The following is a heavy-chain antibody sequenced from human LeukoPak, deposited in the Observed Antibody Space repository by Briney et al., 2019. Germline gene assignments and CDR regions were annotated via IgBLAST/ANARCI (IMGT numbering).Heavy chain of an antibody. V-gene: IGHV3-23*01. D-gene: IGHD3-9*01. J-gene: IGHJ3*02. CDR2: ISRSGGGQ. Sequence: GGSLRLSCVVPGFTFSSYAMHWVRQAPGKGLEGVSGISRSGGGQYYADFVKGRFTISRDNSKNILYLQMNSLRAEDTAVYYCAREMAYYDILTTYYTEPRGAFDIWGLGTMVTVSS. CDR3: AREMAYYDILTTYYTEPRGAFDI. CDR1: GFTFSSYA.